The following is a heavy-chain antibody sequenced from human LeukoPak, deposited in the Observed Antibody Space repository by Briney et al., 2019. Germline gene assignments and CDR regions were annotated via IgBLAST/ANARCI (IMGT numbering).Heavy chain of an antibody. J-gene: IGHJ4*02. CDR2: IFYDGSEK. CDR3: ATAHY. V-gene: IGHV3-30*02. Sequence: GGSLRLSCAASGFTFSASAMHWVRQVPGKGLEWVGFIFYDGSEKFYADSVKGRFTISRDNSKNTLYLQMNSLRAEDTAVYYCATAHYWGQGTLVTVSS. CDR1: GFTFSASA.